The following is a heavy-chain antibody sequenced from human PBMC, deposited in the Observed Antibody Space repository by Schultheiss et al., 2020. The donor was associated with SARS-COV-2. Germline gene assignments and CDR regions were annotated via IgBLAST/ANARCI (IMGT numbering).Heavy chain of an antibody. CDR1: GFTVSSNY. V-gene: IGHV3-53*04. CDR2: IYSGGST. Sequence: GESLKISCAASGFTVSSNYMSWVRQAPGKGLEWVSVIYSGGSTYYADSVKGRFTISRHNSKNTLYLQMNSLRAEDTAVYYCARVPEYYDFWSGSRSYYYGMDVWGQGTTVTVSS. D-gene: IGHD3-3*01. CDR3: ARVPEYYDFWSGSRSYYYGMDV. J-gene: IGHJ6*02.